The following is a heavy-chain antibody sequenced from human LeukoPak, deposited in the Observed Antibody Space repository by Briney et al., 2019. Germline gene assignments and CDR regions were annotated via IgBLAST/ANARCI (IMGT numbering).Heavy chain of an antibody. CDR3: ASERTVDTAMVT. V-gene: IGHV4-30-2*01. Sequence: SETLSLTCAVYGGSFSGYYWSWIRQPPGKGLEWIGYIYHSGSTYYNPSLKSRVTISVDRSKNQFSLKLSSVTAADTAVYYCASERTVDTAMVTWGQGTLVTVSS. J-gene: IGHJ4*02. D-gene: IGHD5-18*01. CDR1: GGSFSGYY. CDR2: IYHSGST.